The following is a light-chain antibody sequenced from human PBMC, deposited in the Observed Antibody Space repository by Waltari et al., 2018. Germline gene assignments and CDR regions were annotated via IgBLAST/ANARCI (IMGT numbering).Light chain of an antibody. Sequence: DIQMTQSPSVIYASVGDSVTITCRASLAINVFAGWFQQRPGKAPRRLIYAASTLELGVPSRFSGSGYGTEFTLTISSLQPEDFATYYCLQHKTYPHSFGQGTRVEIK. CDR2: AAS. CDR1: LAINVF. CDR3: LQHKTYPHS. V-gene: IGKV1-17*03. J-gene: IGKJ2*03.